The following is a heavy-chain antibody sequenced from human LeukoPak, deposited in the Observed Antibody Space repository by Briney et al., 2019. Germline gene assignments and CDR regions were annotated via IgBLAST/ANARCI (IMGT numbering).Heavy chain of an antibody. CDR1: GGSFSGYY. CDR2: INHSGST. J-gene: IGHJ4*02. D-gene: IGHD6-6*01. Sequence: LESLSLTCAVYGGSFSGYYWSWIRQPPGKGLEWIGEINHSGSTNYNPSLKSRVTISVDTSKNQFSLKLSSVTAADTAVYYCARIVGIAARRGIDYWGQGTLVTVSS. CDR3: ARIVGIAARRGIDY. V-gene: IGHV4-34*01.